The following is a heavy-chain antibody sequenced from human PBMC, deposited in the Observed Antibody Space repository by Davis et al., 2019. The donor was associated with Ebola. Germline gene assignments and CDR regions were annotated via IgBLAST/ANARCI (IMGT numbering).Heavy chain of an antibody. J-gene: IGHJ6*02. V-gene: IGHV4-4*07. CDR2: IYTSGST. CDR1: GDSISSWY. CDR3: ARACSSTSCDFHYGMDV. D-gene: IGHD2-2*01. Sequence: PSETLSLTCTVSGDSISSWYWSWIRQPAGKGLEWIGHIYTSGSTNYNPSLKSRVTISVDTSKNQFSLKLSSVTAADTAVYYCARACSSTSCDFHYGMDVWGQGTTVTVSS.